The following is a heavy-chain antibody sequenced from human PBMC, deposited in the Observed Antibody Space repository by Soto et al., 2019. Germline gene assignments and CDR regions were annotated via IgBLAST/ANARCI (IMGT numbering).Heavy chain of an antibody. CDR3: ARGEVEMATSETFDY. CDR1: GGSFSGYY. V-gene: IGHV4-34*01. Sequence: SETLSLTCAVYGGSFSGYYWSWIRQPPGKGLEWIGEINHSGSTNYNPSPKSRVTISVDTSKNQFSLKLSSVTAADTAVYYCARGEVEMATSETFDYWGQGTLVTVSS. CDR2: INHSGST. D-gene: IGHD5-12*01. J-gene: IGHJ4*02.